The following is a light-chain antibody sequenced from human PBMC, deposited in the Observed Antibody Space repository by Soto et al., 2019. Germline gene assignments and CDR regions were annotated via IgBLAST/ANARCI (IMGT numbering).Light chain of an antibody. CDR3: AAWDDNLSGWV. CDR2: DDS. CDR1: NIRTKS. Sequence: SYELTQPPSVSVAPGQTASITCGGNNIRTKSVHWYQQKPGQAPVLIVYDDSDRPSGIPERFSGSNSGNTATLTISRVEAGDEADYYCAAWDDNLSGWVFGGGTKVTVL. J-gene: IGLJ3*02. V-gene: IGLV3-21*02.